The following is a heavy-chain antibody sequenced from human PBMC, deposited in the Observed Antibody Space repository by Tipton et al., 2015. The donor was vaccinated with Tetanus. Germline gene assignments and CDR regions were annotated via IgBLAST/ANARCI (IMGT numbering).Heavy chain of an antibody. Sequence: TLSLTCAVYGGSFSGFYWSWIRQPPGKGLEWIGEINHSGSTNYNPSLKSRVTTSVDTSKNQFSLKLSSVTAADTAVYYCARDRGLTTSGGIGMDVWGQGTTVTVSS. D-gene: IGHD4-17*01. J-gene: IGHJ6*02. V-gene: IGHV4-34*01. CDR2: INHSGST. CDR3: ARDRGLTTSGGIGMDV. CDR1: GGSFSGFY.